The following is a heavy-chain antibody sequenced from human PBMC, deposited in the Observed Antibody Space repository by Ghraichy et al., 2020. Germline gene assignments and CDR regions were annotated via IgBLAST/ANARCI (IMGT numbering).Heavy chain of an antibody. D-gene: IGHD4-23*01. CDR1: GGSFSGYY. J-gene: IGHJ5*02. Sequence: SQTLSLTCAVYGGSFSGYYWSWIRQPPGKGLEWIGEINHSGSTNYNPSLKSRVTISVDTSKNQFSLKLSSVTAADTAVYYCARRTTVVTPPPNWFDPWGQGTLVTVSS. V-gene: IGHV4-34*01. CDR3: ARRTTVVTPPPNWFDP. CDR2: INHSGST.